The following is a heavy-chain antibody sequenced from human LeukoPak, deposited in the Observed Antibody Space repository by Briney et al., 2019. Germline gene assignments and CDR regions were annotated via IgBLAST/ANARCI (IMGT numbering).Heavy chain of an antibody. Sequence: ASVKVSCTVSGYTLTELSMHWVRQAPGKGLEWMGGFDPEDGETIYAQKFQGRVTMTEDTSTDTAYMELSSLRSEDTAVYYCATDDSSGYFESRGTGIFDIWGQGTMVTVSS. CDR3: ATDDSSGYFESRGTGIFDI. CDR2: FDPEDGET. V-gene: IGHV1-24*01. J-gene: IGHJ3*02. D-gene: IGHD3-22*01. CDR1: GYTLTELS.